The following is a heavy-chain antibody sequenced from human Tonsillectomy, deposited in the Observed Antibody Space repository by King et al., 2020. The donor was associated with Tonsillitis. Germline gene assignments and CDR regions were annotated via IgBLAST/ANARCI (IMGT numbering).Heavy chain of an antibody. CDR2: IYYDGTT. J-gene: IGHJ5*02. Sequence: QLQESGPGLVKPSDTLSLTCAVSGGSISSTSYYWAWIRQPPGKGPEWIASIYYDGTTFYHPSLQSRLTLSVDTTRNQFSLRLASVTAADTAVYYCARDPGYSRGFDPWGQGMLVTVSS. CDR1: GGSISSTSYY. CDR3: ARDPGYSRGFDP. V-gene: IGHV4-39*02. D-gene: IGHD3-22*01.